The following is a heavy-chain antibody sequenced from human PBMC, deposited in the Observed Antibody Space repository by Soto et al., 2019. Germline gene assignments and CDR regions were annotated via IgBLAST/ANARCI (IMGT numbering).Heavy chain of an antibody. D-gene: IGHD1-7*01. V-gene: IGHV2-5*02. CDR2: IYWDDDK. J-gene: IGHJ4*02. CDR1: GFSLRTSGVG. CDR3: AHRLTLNSDWNYGRFDY. Sequence: IPLKESGPTLVNPTQPLILPCSFSGFSLRTSGVGGGWIRHPPGKAPEGLALIYWDDDKRYSPSLRNRLTIAKDSSGNQVVLTLANVDPVDTATYYCAHRLTLNSDWNYGRFDYWGQGTLVTVSS.